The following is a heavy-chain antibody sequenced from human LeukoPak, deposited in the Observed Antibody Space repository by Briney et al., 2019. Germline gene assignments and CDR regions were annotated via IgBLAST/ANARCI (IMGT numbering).Heavy chain of an antibody. D-gene: IGHD1-14*01. Sequence: PGESLKISCHLAGYRFTIYWIGCVRQMPGKGLEWMGIIYPGDSDTRYSPSFQGQVTISADKYISTAYLQRSSLKTTDTYRFHRLVAMQPRIAFDIGGQGTMVTVSS. CDR1: GYRFTIYW. CDR3: LVAMQPRIAFDI. J-gene: IGHJ3*02. CDR2: IYPGDSDT. V-gene: IGHV5-51*01.